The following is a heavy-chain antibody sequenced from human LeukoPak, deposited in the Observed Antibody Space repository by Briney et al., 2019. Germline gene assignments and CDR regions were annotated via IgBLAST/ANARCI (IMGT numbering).Heavy chain of an antibody. V-gene: IGHV3-53*01. D-gene: IGHD2-21*02. CDR3: AREVVTADYYYYMDV. CDR1: GFTVSSNY. CDR2: IYSGGST. J-gene: IGHJ6*03. Sequence: GGSLRLSCAASGFTVSSNYMSWVRQAPGKGLEWVSVIYSGGSTYYADSVKGRFTISRDNSKNTLYLQMNSLRAEDTAVYYCAREVVTADYYYYMDVWGKGTTVTIS.